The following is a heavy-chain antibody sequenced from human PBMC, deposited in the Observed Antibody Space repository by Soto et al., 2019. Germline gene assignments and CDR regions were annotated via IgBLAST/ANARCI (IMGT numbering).Heavy chain of an antibody. CDR2: IIPIAAIA. Sequence: QVQLVQSGAEVKKPGSSVKVSCKASGGTFSRYTINWVRQAPGQGLEWMGRIIPIAAIANYTQKFQGRVTITVXXXSXPADMELSSLRSDDTAVYYCARGSTIVRGAPSWFDPWGQGTLVTVSS. D-gene: IGHD3-10*01. CDR3: ARGSTIVRGAPSWFDP. CDR1: GGTFSRYT. V-gene: IGHV1-69*02. J-gene: IGHJ5*02.